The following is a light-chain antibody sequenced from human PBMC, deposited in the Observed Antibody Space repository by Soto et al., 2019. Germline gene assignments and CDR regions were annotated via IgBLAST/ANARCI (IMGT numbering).Light chain of an antibody. Sequence: EIVMTQSPATLSVCPGERATLSCRASQSVSINLAWYQQKPGQAPRLLIYGASSRATGIPARFSGSGSGTEFTLTLSSLQSEDSAVYFCHQYNNWPRTLGQGTKVDIK. CDR1: QSVSIN. CDR3: HQYNNWPRT. J-gene: IGKJ1*01. V-gene: IGKV3-15*01. CDR2: GAS.